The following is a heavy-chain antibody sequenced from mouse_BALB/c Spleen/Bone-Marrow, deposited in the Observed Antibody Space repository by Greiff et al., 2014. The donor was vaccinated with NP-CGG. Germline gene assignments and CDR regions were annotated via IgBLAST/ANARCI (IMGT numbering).Heavy chain of an antibody. V-gene: IGHV1-7*01. D-gene: IGHD4-1*01. Sequence: VKLVESXAELAKPGASVKMSCKASGYTFTSYWMHWVKQRPGQGLEWIGYINPSTGYTDYNQKFKDKATLTADKSSSTAYMQLSSLTSEDSAVYYCARRLNWDWFAYWGQGTLVTVSA. CDR3: ARRLNWDWFAY. J-gene: IGHJ3*01. CDR1: GYTFTSYW. CDR2: INPSTGYT.